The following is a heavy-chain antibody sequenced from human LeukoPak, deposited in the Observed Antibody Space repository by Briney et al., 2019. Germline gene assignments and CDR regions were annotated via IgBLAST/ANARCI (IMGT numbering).Heavy chain of an antibody. D-gene: IGHD3-22*01. CDR2: INLNNGGT. CDR1: GYTFTGYY. CDR3: ARGDSSGYYYAY. J-gene: IGHJ4*02. Sequence: GASVKVSCKASGYTFTGYYMHWVRQAPGQGLEWMGWINLNNGGTNYAQKFQGRVTMTRDTSISTAYMELSRLRSDDTAVYYYARGDSSGYYYAYWGQGTLVTVSS. V-gene: IGHV1-2*02.